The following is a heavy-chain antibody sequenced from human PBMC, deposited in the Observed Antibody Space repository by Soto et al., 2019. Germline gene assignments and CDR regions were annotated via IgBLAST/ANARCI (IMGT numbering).Heavy chain of an antibody. CDR1: GYSFTSYA. CDR2: INPNSGGT. CDR3: ARESTRTLWY. V-gene: IGHV1-2*04. Sequence: QVQLVQSGTEVREPGASVKVSCKASGYSFTSYAMHWVRQAPGQGLEWMGWINPNSGGTNDAQKFQGWVTMTRDTSISTAYMELSRLRSDDTAVYYCARESTRTLWYWGQGTLVTVSS. J-gene: IGHJ4*02. D-gene: IGHD2-21*01.